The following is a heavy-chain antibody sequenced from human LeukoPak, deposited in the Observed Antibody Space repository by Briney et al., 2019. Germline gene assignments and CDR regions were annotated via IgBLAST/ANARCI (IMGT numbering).Heavy chain of an antibody. V-gene: IGHV3-30*02. CDR1: GFTFSSYG. CDR2: IRYDGSNK. D-gene: IGHD4-23*01. J-gene: IGHJ4*02. CDR3: AKTTVVTPAVDY. Sequence: GGSLRLSCAASGFTFSSYGMHWVRQAPGKGLEWVAFIRYDGSNKYYADSVKGRFTISRDNSKNTLYLQMNSLRAEDTAVYYCAKTTVVTPAVDYWGQGTLVTVSS.